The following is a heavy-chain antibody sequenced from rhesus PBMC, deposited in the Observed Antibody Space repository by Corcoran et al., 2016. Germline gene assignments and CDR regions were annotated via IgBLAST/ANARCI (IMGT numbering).Heavy chain of an antibody. V-gene: IGHV4-147*01. J-gene: IGHJ5-2*02. CDR3: ARMLAATKNSLDV. CDR1: GASMTTNT. D-gene: IGHD1-20*01. CDR2: IYGNSGRT. Sequence: QVQLQESGPGLVKPSETRALTCAVSGASMTTNTRTWIRLPPGKGLEWIGYIYGNSGRTSYNPSLESRVTFFSDTSKSQFSLNLNSVTAADTAIYYCARMLAATKNSLDVWGRGVLVTVSS.